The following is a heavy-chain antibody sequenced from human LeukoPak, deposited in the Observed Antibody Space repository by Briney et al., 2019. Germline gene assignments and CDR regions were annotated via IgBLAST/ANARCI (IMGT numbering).Heavy chain of an antibody. Sequence: PGGSLRLSCAASGFTFSSYWMSWVRQAPGKGLEWVANIKQDGSEKYYVDSVKGRFSISRDNTQNSLSLRMNSLRAEDTAVYYCVREAAATLFDYWGQGTLVTVSS. CDR3: VREAAATLFDY. J-gene: IGHJ4*02. D-gene: IGHD1-26*01. CDR2: IKQDGSEK. CDR1: GFTFSSYW. V-gene: IGHV3-7*01.